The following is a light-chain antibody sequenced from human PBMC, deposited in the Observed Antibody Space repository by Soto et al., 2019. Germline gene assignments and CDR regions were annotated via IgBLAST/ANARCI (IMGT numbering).Light chain of an antibody. Sequence: DNLMTQPPSTLPASVGDSVTITCRASQSISNWFAWYQQKPATAPKLLIYHASTLESGVPSRCSGSGSGTEFTLTISSLQPDDFATYYCQQYMSYSFGQGTKVDIK. CDR1: QSISNW. J-gene: IGKJ1*01. CDR3: QQYMSYS. V-gene: IGKV1-5*01. CDR2: HAS.